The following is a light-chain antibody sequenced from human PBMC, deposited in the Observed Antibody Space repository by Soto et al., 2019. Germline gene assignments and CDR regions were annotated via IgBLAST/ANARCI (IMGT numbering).Light chain of an antibody. Sequence: QPMLTQSSSASASLGSSVKFTCTLSSGHSSYIIAWHQQQPGKAPRYLMKLEGSGTYNKGSGVPDRFSGSSSGADRYLTISNLQFEDEADYYCETWDSNSWVFGGGTKLTVL. J-gene: IGLJ3*02. CDR1: SGHSSYI. CDR2: LEGSGTY. CDR3: ETWDSNSWV. V-gene: IGLV4-60*02.